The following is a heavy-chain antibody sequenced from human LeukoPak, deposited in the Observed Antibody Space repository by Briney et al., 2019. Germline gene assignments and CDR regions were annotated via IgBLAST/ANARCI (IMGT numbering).Heavy chain of an antibody. D-gene: IGHD2-2*01. V-gene: IGHV3-74*03. Sequence: AGSLRLSCAASGFTLNNYTIPWACHGQGPGLVLVSRINGDGSITMYADSVKGRFTISRDNAKNTLYLQMNSLRAEDTAIYYCARSPYCSSTSCYREFDYWGQGALVTVSS. J-gene: IGHJ4*02. CDR3: ARSPYCSSTSCYREFDY. CDR2: INGDGSIT. CDR1: GFTLNNYT.